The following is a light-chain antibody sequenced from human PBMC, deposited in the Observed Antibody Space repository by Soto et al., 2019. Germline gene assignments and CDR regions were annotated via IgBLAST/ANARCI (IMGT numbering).Light chain of an antibody. CDR2: AAS. Sequence: DIPMTQSPSSLSASVGDRVTITCRASQSISTDLNLYQQKPGKAPNLLIHAASSLQSGVPSRFSGSGSGTDFPRTISGLQPEDSASYYCQPRYSVQYTFGQGINLEIK. CDR1: QSISTD. V-gene: IGKV1-39*01. J-gene: IGKJ2*01. CDR3: QPRYSVQYT.